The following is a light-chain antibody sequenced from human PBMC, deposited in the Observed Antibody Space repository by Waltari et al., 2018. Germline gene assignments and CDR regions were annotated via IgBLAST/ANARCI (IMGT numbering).Light chain of an antibody. CDR2: WAS. V-gene: IGKV4-1*01. CDR3: QQYYDTPIT. Sequence: DIVMTQSPDSLAVSLGERATINCKSSQSVLYSSNSRNYLAWYQQKPGQSPKLLIYWASTRESGVPYRFSGRGSGTDFTLTISSLQAEDVAVYYCQQYYDTPITFGGGTKVEIK. J-gene: IGKJ4*01. CDR1: QSVLYSSNSRNY.